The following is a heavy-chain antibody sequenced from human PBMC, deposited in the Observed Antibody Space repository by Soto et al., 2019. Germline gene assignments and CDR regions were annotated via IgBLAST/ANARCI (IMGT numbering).Heavy chain of an antibody. D-gene: IGHD1-1*01. CDR2: MSHSGGT. Sequence: QVQLQQWGAGLLKPSETLSLTCAVYGGFVSSGSYYWSWIRQPPGKGLEWIGEMSHSGGTHFNPSLKSRLTISVGTSKNQFTLMMSSVTDADTAMYYCARVERGTATTVVDAFDIWGPGTIVTVSS. J-gene: IGHJ3*02. CDR3: ARVERGTATTVVDAFDI. CDR1: GGFVSSGSYY. V-gene: IGHV4-34*01.